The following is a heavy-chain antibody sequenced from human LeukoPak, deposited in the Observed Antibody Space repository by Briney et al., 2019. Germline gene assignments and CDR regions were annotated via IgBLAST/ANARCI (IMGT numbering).Heavy chain of an antibody. Sequence: SETLSLTCTVSGGSISSGGYYWSWIRQHPGTGLEWIGYIYYSGSTYYNPSLKSRVTISVDTSKNQFSLKLSSVTAADTAVYYCARSMVRGVILVYWGQGTLVTVSS. CDR2: IYYSGST. D-gene: IGHD3-10*01. CDR3: ARSMVRGVILVY. CDR1: GGSISSGGYY. J-gene: IGHJ4*02. V-gene: IGHV4-31*03.